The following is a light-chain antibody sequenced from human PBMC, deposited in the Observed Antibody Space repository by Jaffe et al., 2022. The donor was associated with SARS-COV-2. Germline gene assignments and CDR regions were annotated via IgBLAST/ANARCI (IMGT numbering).Light chain of an antibody. Sequence: DIQMTQSPSSLSASVGDRVTITCRASQPISGYLNWYQQTPGKAPKLLIFAASNLRSGVPSRFSGSGSGTDFTLTISSLQPEDFATYFCQQSHSLRFTFGPGTTVDLK. V-gene: IGKV1-39*01. CDR1: QPISGY. CDR2: AAS. J-gene: IGKJ3*01. CDR3: QQSHSLRFT.